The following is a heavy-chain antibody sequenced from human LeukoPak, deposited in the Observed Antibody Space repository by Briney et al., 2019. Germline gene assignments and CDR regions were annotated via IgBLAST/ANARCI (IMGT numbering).Heavy chain of an antibody. V-gene: IGHV1-18*01. J-gene: IGHJ4*02. CDR2: ISAYNGDT. CDR3: ARDEYDILTGSGSSYYFDY. D-gene: IGHD3-9*01. CDR1: GYTFSSYG. Sequence: ASVKVSCKASGYTFSSYGIGWVRQAPGQGLEWMGWISAYNGDTRYSQKLQGRVTMTTETSTSTVYVELRSLRSDDTAVYYCARDEYDILTGSGSSYYFDYWGQGTLVTVSS.